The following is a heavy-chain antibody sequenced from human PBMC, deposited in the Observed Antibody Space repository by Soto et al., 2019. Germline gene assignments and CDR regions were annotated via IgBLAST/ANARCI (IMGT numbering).Heavy chain of an antibody. V-gene: IGHV3-11*01. CDR1: GFTFSDHY. D-gene: IGHD2-2*01. CDR2: ISSGGSAI. CDR3: ARVKECSSTSCYARDAFDI. Sequence: VGSLRLSCAASGFTFSDHYMSWIRQAPRKGLEWISYISSGGSAIYYADSVKGRFTISRDNAKNSLYLQMNSLRAEDTAVYYCARVKECSSTSCYARDAFDIWGQGTMVTVSS. J-gene: IGHJ3*02.